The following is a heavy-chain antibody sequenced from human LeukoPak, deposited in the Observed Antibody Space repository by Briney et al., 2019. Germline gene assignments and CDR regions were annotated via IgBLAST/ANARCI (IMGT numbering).Heavy chain of an antibody. V-gene: IGHV3-21*01. D-gene: IGHD3-10*02. CDR1: GFTFNSYS. J-gene: IGHJ6*04. Sequence: PGGSLRLSCAASGFTFNSYSMNWVRQAPGKGLEWVSSISGSNSYIYYADSMKGRFTISRDNAKNSLYLQMNSLRAEDTAVYYCAELGITMIGGVWGKGTTVTISS. CDR2: ISGSNSYI. CDR3: AELGITMIGGV.